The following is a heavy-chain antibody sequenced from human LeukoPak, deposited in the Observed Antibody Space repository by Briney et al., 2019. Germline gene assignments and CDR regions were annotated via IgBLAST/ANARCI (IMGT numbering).Heavy chain of an antibody. CDR3: AKGLGSSSWFSFDY. CDR2: ISWNSGSI. D-gene: IGHD6-13*01. V-gene: IGHV3-9*03. CDR1: GFTFDDYA. J-gene: IGHJ4*02. Sequence: LSGRSLRLSCAASGFTFDDYAMHWVRQAPGKGLEWVSGISWNSGSIGYADSVKGRFTISRDNAKNSLYLQMNSLRAEDMALYYCAKGLGSSSWFSFDYWGQGTPVTVSS.